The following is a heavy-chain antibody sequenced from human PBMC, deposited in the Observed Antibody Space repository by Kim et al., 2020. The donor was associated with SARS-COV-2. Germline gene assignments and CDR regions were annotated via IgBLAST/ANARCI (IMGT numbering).Heavy chain of an antibody. V-gene: IGHV1-69*04. J-gene: IGHJ6*02. CDR2: IIPILGIA. CDR1: GGTFSSYA. CDR3: ARGQNARQSGCSSTSCPYYYYYGMDV. Sequence: SVKVSCKASGGTFSSYAISWVRQAPGQGREWMGRIIPILGIANYAQKFQGRVTITADKSTSTAYMELSSLRSEDTAVYYCARGQNARQSGCSSTSCPYYYYYGMDVWGQGTTVTVSS. D-gene: IGHD2-2*01.